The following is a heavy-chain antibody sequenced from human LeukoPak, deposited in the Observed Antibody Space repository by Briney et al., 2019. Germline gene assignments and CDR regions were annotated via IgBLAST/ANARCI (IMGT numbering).Heavy chain of an antibody. CDR2: IYYSGST. D-gene: IGHD3-9*01. CDR1: GGSISSSSYY. V-gene: IGHV4-39*01. CDR3: ARPSYYDILTGYTKDY. J-gene: IGHJ4*02. Sequence: SETLSLTCTVSGGSISSSSYYWGWIRQPPWKGLEWIGSIYYSGSTYYNPSLKSRVTTSVDTSKNQFSLKLSSVTAADTAVYFCARPSYYDILTGYTKDYWGQGTLVTVSS.